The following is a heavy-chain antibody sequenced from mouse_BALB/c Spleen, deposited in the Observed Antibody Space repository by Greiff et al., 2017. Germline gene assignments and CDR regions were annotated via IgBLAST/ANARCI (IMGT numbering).Heavy chain of an antibody. D-gene: IGHD3-1*01. V-gene: IGHV1-4*02. CDR1: GYTFTSYT. Sequence: VQLQQSAAELARPGASVKMSCKASGYTFTSYTMYWVKQRPGQGLEWIGYINPSSGYTEYNQKFKDKTTLTADKSSSTAYMQLSSLTSEDSAVYYCARRGSSGYCYAMDYWGQGTSVTVSS. CDR3: ARRGSSGYCYAMDY. J-gene: IGHJ4*01. CDR2: INPSSGYT.